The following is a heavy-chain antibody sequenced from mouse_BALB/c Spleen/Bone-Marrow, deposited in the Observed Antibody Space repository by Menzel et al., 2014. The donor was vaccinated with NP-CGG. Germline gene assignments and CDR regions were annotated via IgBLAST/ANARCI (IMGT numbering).Heavy chain of an antibody. V-gene: IGHV1S137*01. J-gene: IGHJ2*01. CDR2: ISTYYGDA. Sequence: QVQLQQSGAELVRPGVSVKISCKGSGYTFTDYALHWVKQSHAKSLEWVRIISTYYGDASYNQKFKGKATMTVDKSSSTAYMELARLTSEDSAIYYCARSDGFDYWGQGTTLTVSS. CDR1: GYTFTDYA. CDR3: ARSDGFDY. D-gene: IGHD2-3*01.